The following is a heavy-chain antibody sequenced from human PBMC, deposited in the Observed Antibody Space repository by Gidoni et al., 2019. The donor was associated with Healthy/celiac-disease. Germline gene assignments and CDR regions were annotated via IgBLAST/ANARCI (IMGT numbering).Heavy chain of an antibody. CDR2: ISYDGSNK. V-gene: IGHV3-30-3*01. CDR1: GFTFSSYA. D-gene: IGHD2-2*01. J-gene: IGHJ1*01. CDR3: ARGRIVVVPAAPFQH. Sequence: QVQLVESGGGVVQPGRSLRLSCAASGFTFSSYAMNWVRQAPGKGLEWVAVISYDGSNKYYADSVKGRFTISRDNSKNTLYLQMNSLRAEDTAVYYCARGRIVVVPAAPFQHWGQGTLVTVSS.